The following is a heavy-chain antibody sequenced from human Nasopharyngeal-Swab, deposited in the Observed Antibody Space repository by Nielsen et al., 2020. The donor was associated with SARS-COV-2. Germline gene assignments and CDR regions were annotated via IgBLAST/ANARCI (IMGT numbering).Heavy chain of an antibody. Sequence: GESLKISCAASGFTFSTYWMHWVRQPPGKGLLWVSRIDTDGTITNHADSVRGRFTISRDNAENTLFLQMNSLRVEDTAVYYCGRDLGGAGSSWGQGTLVSVSS. CDR2: IDTDGTIT. CDR3: GRDLGGAGSS. D-gene: IGHD3-10*01. CDR1: GFTFSTYW. V-gene: IGHV3-74*01. J-gene: IGHJ4*02.